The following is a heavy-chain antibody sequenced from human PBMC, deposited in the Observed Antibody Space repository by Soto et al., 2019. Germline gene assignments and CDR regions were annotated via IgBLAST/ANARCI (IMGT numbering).Heavy chain of an antibody. CDR3: ARGRKYYDFWSGYSHPRYYFNY. J-gene: IGHJ4*02. D-gene: IGHD3-3*01. CDR1: GGSFSGYC. CDR2: INHSGRT. V-gene: IGHV4-34*01. Sequence: ETLSLTCAVYGGSFSGYCWSWIRQPPGKGLEWIGEINHSGRTNYNPSLKSRVTISVDTSKSQFSLKLSSVTAADTAVYYCARGRKYYDFWSGYSHPRYYFNYWGQGTPVTVSS.